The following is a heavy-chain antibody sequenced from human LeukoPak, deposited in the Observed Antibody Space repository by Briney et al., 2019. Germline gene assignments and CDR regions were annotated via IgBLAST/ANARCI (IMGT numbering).Heavy chain of an antibody. Sequence: PGGSLRLSCAASGFTFSSYSMNWVRQAPGKGLEWVSSISSSSSYRYYADSVKGRFTISRDNAKNPLYLQMNSLRAEDTAVYYCASGITMVRGPTHFDYWGQGTLVTVSS. D-gene: IGHD3-10*01. V-gene: IGHV3-21*01. J-gene: IGHJ4*02. CDR2: ISSSSSYR. CDR3: ASGITMVRGPTHFDY. CDR1: GFTFSSYS.